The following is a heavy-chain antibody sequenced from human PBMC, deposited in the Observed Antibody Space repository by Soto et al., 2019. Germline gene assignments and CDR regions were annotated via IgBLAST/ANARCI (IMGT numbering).Heavy chain of an antibody. Sequence: SEALSLTCAVYGGSFSGYYWSWIRQPPGKGLEWIGEINHSGSTNYNPSLKSRVTISVDTSKNQFSLKLSPVTAADTAVYYCAREIRFLEWLDRRLWFDPWGQGTLVTVS. V-gene: IGHV4-34*01. CDR1: GGSFSGYY. CDR2: INHSGST. CDR3: AREIRFLEWLDRRLWFDP. J-gene: IGHJ5*02. D-gene: IGHD3-3*01.